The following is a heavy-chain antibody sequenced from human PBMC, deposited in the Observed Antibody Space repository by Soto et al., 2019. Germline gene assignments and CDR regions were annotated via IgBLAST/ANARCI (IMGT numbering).Heavy chain of an antibody. V-gene: IGHV1-18*01. J-gene: IGHJ4*02. CDR1: GYTFTNYN. Sequence: ASVKVSCKASGYTFTNYNINCVRQAPGQGLEWMGWIGAYNFNTNYAQKFQGRVTMTTDTSTSTAYMELRSLRSDDTAVYYCARDYFVRSGGVWGQGTLVTVSS. D-gene: IGHD2-15*01. CDR3: ARDYFVRSGGV. CDR2: IGAYNFNT.